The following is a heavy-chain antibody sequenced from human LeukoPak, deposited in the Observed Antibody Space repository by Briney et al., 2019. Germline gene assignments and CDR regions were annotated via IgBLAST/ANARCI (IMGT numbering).Heavy chain of an antibody. Sequence: GGSLRLSCAASGFTFSSYAMSWVRQAPGKGLEWVSVIYKNAITYYPDTVKGRFTISRDNSKNMLYLQMNSLRAEDTAVYYCARSLRVRGVPDYMDVWGKGTTVTISS. D-gene: IGHD3-10*01. V-gene: IGHV3-53*01. CDR1: GFTFSSYA. CDR2: IYKNAIT. J-gene: IGHJ6*03. CDR3: ARSLRVRGVPDYMDV.